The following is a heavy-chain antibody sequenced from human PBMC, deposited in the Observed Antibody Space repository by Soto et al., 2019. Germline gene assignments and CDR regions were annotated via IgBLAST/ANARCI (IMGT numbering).Heavy chain of an antibody. CDR3: AKTRTTVVTRGIDY. Sequence: GSLRLSCAASGFTFSSYGMHWVRQAPGKGLEWVAVISYDGSNKYYADSVKGRFTISRDNSKNTLYLQMNSLRAEDTAVYYCAKTRTTVVTRGIDYWGQGTLVTVSS. CDR1: GFTFSSYG. V-gene: IGHV3-30*18. J-gene: IGHJ4*02. CDR2: ISYDGSNK. D-gene: IGHD4-17*01.